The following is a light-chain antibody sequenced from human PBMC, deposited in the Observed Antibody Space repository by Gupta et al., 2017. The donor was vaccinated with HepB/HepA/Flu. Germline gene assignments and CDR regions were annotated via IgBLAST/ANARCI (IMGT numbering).Light chain of an antibody. CDR2: GAS. V-gene: IGKV3-20*01. Sequence: EMVLTQPPGTLPLSPGERATLSCRASQSVSSSYLAWYQQKPGQAPRLLIYGASSRATGIPDRFSGSGSGTDFTLTISRLEPEDFAVYYCQQYGSSPETFGQGTKVEIK. CDR1: QSVSSSY. J-gene: IGKJ1*01. CDR3: QQYGSSPET.